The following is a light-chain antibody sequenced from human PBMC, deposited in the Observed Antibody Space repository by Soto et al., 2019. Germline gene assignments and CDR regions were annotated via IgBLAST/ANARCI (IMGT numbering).Light chain of an antibody. V-gene: IGKV1-39*01. J-gene: IGKJ5*01. Sequence: DIQMTQSPSSLSGSVGDRVAVTFQASQDISNFLNWYQQKPGKAPKLLIYAASVLQPGVPSRFSGGGSGTDFTLNITSLQPEDFVSYYCQQGKSFPITFGQGTRLEI. CDR1: QDISNF. CDR3: QQGKSFPIT. CDR2: AAS.